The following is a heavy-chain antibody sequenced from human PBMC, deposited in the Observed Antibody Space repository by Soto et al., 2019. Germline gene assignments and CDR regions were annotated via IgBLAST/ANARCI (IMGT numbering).Heavy chain of an antibody. V-gene: IGHV3-9*01. CDR3: VKDSYADFHRVLSTAEYFFDY. CDR1: GFTFDDYA. CDR2: ITWNSGKI. D-gene: IGHD2-15*01. Sequence: SLRLSCTASGFTFDDYAMHWVRQGPGRGLXWVSGITWNSGKIAYADSVRGRFTIARDDDNNSLYLQMNSLRPEDTALYYCVKDSYADFHRVLSTAEYFFDYWGHGTLVTVSS. J-gene: IGHJ4*01.